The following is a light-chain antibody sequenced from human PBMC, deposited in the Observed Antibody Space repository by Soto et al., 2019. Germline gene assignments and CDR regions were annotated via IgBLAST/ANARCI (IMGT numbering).Light chain of an antibody. CDR2: DAS. Sequence: DIQMTQSPSAMSASVGDRVTITCRASQGISNHLVWFQQRPGKVPKRLIYDASSLQTGVPSRFSGSGSVTDFTLTISSLQPEDFATYYCLQHTNFPLSFGQGTRLEAK. J-gene: IGKJ5*01. CDR3: LQHTNFPLS. CDR1: QGISNH. V-gene: IGKV1-17*03.